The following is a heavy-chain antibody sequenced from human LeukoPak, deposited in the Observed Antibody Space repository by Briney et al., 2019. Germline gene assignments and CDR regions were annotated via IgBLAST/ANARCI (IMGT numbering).Heavy chain of an antibody. CDR2: IKEDGSEK. CDR3: AREGWELYYFDY. CDR1: GFTFSAHW. V-gene: IGHV3-7*01. D-gene: IGHD1-26*01. Sequence: GGSLRLSCAASGFTFSAHWMSWVRQAPGKGLEWVANIKEDGSEKYYVDSVKGRFTISRDNAKNSLYLQMNSLRAEDTAVYYCAREGWELYYFDYWGQGTLVTVSS. J-gene: IGHJ4*02.